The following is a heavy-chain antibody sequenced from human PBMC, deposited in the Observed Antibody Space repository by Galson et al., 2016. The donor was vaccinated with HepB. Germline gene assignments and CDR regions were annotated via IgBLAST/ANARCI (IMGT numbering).Heavy chain of an antibody. V-gene: IGHV3-23*01. CDR3: AKSGVWGTHRSPDY. CDR1: GFPFSPYA. CDR2: LSGSGDVT. J-gene: IGHJ4*02. D-gene: IGHD3-16*02. Sequence: SLRLSCAASGFPFSPYAMSWVRQPPGKGLEWVSSLSGSGDVTHHADSVKGRFTISGDNSKNTLYLQMTSLRAEDTALYYCAKSGVWGTHRSPDYWGQGTLVTVSS.